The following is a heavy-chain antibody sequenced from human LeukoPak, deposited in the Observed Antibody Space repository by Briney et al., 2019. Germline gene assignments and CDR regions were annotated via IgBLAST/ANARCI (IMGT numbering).Heavy chain of an antibody. Sequence: GGSLRLSRVASGFTFSNYAMHWVRQTPGKGLEYVSGINSNGGSTQYAYSVKGRFTISRENSKHTLYLQMGSLRTEDMAVYYCARAPTVTAESAFGYWGQGTLVTVSS. CDR1: GFTFSNYA. J-gene: IGHJ4*02. V-gene: IGHV3-64*01. D-gene: IGHD4-17*01. CDR3: ARAPTVTAESAFGY. CDR2: INSNGGST.